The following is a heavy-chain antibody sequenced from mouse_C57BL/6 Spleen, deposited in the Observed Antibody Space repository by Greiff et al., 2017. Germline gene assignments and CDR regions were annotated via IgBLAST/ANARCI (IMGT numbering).Heavy chain of an antibody. Sequence: QVQLQQSGPGLVQPSQSLSITCTVSGFSLTSYGVHWVRQSPGKGLEWLGVIWRGGSTDYNAAFMSRLSITKDNSKSQVFFKMNSLQADDTAIYYCAKNGYDGYYYAMEYWGQGTSVTVSS. CDR3: AKNGYDGYYYAMEY. V-gene: IGHV2-5*01. J-gene: IGHJ4*01. CDR1: GFSLTSYG. CDR2: IWRGGST. D-gene: IGHD2-2*01.